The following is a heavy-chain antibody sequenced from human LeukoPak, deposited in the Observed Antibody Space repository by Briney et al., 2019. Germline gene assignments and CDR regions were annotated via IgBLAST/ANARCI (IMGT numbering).Heavy chain of an antibody. CDR2: ISAYNGNT. Sequence: ASVKVSCKASGYTFSGYGISWVRQAPGQGLEWMGWISAYNGNTNYAQMLQGRVTMTTDTSTSTAYMEVGSLRSDDTAMYYCARDAGDIVTIPAAISVPWGQGTLVTVSS. D-gene: IGHD2-2*01. J-gene: IGHJ5*02. CDR1: GYTFSGYG. V-gene: IGHV1-18*01. CDR3: ARDAGDIVTIPAAISVP.